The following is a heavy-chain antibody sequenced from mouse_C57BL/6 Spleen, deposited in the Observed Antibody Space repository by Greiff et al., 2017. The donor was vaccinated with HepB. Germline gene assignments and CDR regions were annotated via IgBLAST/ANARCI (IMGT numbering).Heavy chain of an antibody. J-gene: IGHJ1*03. CDR1: GFTFSDYY. V-gene: IGHV5-16*01. CDR3: ARDSYWYFDV. CDR2: INYDGSST. Sequence: EVKVEESEGGLVQPGSSMKLSCTASGFTFSDYYMAWVRQVPEKGLEWVANINYDGSSTYYLDSLKSRFIISRDNAKNILYLQMSSLKSEDTATYYCARDSYWYFDVWGTGTTVTVSS.